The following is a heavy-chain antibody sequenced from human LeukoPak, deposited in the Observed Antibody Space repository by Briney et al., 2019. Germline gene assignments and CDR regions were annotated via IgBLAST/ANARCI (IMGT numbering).Heavy chain of an antibody. D-gene: IGHD3-9*01. Sequence: PGGSLRLSCAASGFTFSSYAMSWLRQAPGKGRVGVSDISGSGGSTYYADAAKGRFTISRDNSKNTLYLQMNSLTAEDTAVYYCAKDTYDILTGDLDYWGQGTLVTVSP. V-gene: IGHV3-23*01. CDR2: ISGSGGST. CDR1: GFTFSSYA. J-gene: IGHJ4*02. CDR3: AKDTYDILTGDLDY.